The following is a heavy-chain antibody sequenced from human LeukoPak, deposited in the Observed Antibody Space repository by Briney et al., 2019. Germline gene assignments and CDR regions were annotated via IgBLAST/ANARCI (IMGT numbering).Heavy chain of an antibody. J-gene: IGHJ4*02. V-gene: IGHV4-61*02. Sequence: PSETLSLTCTVSGGSISSGSYYWSWIRQPAGQGLEWIGRIYTSGSTNYNPSLKSRVTISVDTSKNQFSLKLSSVTAADTAVYYCASARGYSYGSLDYWAREPWSPSPQ. CDR1: GGSISSGSYY. D-gene: IGHD5-18*01. CDR3: ASARGYSYGSLDY. CDR2: IYTSGST.